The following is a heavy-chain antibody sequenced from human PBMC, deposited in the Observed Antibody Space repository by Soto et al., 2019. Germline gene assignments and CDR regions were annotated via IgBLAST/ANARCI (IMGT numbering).Heavy chain of an antibody. V-gene: IGHV3-72*01. CDR3: ARLMGTSFDL. J-gene: IGHJ4*02. D-gene: IGHD2-8*01. Sequence: GGSLRLSCAASGYTFSDHYMDWVRQAPGKGLEWVGRARNRVSGHTTAHAASVEGRFAISRDDSKNSVYLQMSSLKVDDTAVYFCARLMGTSFDLWGQGTLVTVSS. CDR2: ARNRVSGHTT. CDR1: GYTFSDHY.